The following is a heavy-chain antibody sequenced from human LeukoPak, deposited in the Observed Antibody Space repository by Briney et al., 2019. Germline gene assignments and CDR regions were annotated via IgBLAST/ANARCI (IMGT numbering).Heavy chain of an antibody. CDR1: GGTFSSYA. J-gene: IGHJ4*02. CDR2: IIPIFGTA. V-gene: IGHV1-69*05. D-gene: IGHD3-22*01. Sequence: SVKVSCKASGGTFSSYAISWVRQAPGQGLEWMGGIIPIFGTANYAQKFQGRVTITTDESTSTAYMELSSLRSEDTAVYYCARGPYDSSGYYYSFDHWGQGTLVTVAS. CDR3: ARGPYDSSGYYYSFDH.